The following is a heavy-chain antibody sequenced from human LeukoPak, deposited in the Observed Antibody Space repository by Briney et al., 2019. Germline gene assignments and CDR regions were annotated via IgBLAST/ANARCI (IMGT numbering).Heavy chain of an antibody. J-gene: IGHJ3*01. CDR3: ARSGYCSSSSCYRESDGLDF. V-gene: IGHV1-18*01. D-gene: IGHD2-2*01. CDR2: VSTYNGNT. CDR1: GYNFISYG. Sequence: ASVTVSCKASGYNFISYGVSWVRQAPGQGREWMGWVSTYNGNTNYAQNLQYRVTMTTDPATSTAYMELSNLRSGDTAVYYCARSGYCSSSSCYRESDGLDFWGQGTMVTVSS.